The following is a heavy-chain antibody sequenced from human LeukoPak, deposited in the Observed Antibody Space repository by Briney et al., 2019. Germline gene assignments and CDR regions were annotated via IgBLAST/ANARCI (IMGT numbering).Heavy chain of an antibody. D-gene: IGHD5-24*01. J-gene: IGHJ4*02. Sequence: GGSLRLSCAASEFTFSNYWMHWVRQTPGGGLVWVSHINSDGSSTTYADSVKGRFTISRDNAKNTQYLQMNSLRAEDTAVYCCTRMASRYYFDFWGQGTLVTVSS. V-gene: IGHV3-74*01. CDR2: INSDGSST. CDR1: EFTFSNYW. CDR3: TRMASRYYFDF.